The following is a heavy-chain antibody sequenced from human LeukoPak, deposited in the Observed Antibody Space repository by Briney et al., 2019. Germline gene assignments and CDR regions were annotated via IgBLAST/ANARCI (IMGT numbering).Heavy chain of an antibody. V-gene: IGHV4-38-2*02. CDR1: GYSISSDYY. CDR3: ARERIERYTYASSDFDY. D-gene: IGHD5-18*01. J-gene: IGHJ4*02. CDR2: VSHSGST. Sequence: PPETLSLTCTVSGYSISSDYYWGWIRQPPGKGLEWIASVSHSGSTYYNPSLKSRVTISVDTSKNQFSLKVTSVTAADTALYYCARERIERYTYASSDFDYWGRGTLVTVSS.